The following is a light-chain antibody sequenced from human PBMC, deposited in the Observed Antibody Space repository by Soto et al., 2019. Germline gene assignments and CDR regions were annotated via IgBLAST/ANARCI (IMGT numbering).Light chain of an antibody. CDR1: QSVSSSY. CDR3: QQYNNWPPT. J-gene: IGKJ1*01. Sequence: EIVLTQSPGTLSLSPGERATVSCRASQSVSSSYLAWYQQKPGQAPRLLIYGASTRATGIPARFSGSGSGTEFTLTISSLQSEDFAVYYCQQYNNWPPTFGQGTKVDIK. V-gene: IGKV3-15*01. CDR2: GAS.